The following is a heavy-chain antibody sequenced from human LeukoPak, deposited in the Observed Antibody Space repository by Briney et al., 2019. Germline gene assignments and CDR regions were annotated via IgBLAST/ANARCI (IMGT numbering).Heavy chain of an antibody. CDR1: GFTLTTCG. CDR3: AKADNYDYLTTPDP. CDR2: ISYDGSSK. V-gene: IGHV3-30*18. Sequence: GSSLRLSCAASGFTLTTCGMHWVRQAPGKGLEWVAVISYDGSSKYYGASVKGRFTISRDIYKNTVYLQVSSLRPEDTAMYYCAKADNYDYLTTPDPWGQGTLVTVSS. J-gene: IGHJ5*02. D-gene: IGHD3-16*01.